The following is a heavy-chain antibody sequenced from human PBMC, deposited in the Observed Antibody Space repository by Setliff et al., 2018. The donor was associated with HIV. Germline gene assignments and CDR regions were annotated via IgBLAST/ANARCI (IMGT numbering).Heavy chain of an antibody. CDR3: TRMIPPRSNRFSSGWFDY. V-gene: IGHV3-21*01. D-gene: IGHD6-19*01. CDR1: GFNCNTYS. CDR2: ISSSGTYI. J-gene: IGHJ4*02. Sequence: GGSLRLSCAASGFNCNTYSMSWVRQAPGKGLEWVSSISSSGTYIYYADSMKGRFTISRDKAGSSLYLQLNNVRAEDTAVYYCTRMIPPRSNRFSSGWFDYWGQGTVVTVSS.